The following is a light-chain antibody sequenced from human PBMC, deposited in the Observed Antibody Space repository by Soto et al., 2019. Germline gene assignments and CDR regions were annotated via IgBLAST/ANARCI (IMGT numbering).Light chain of an antibody. Sequence: EILMTQSPATLSVSPGERVILSCRASQSVGSTLAWYQQKPGQAPRLLIRGASTRATGVPARFSGSRSGTEFTLTIRSLQSEDFEVSYCQQYSTSLTFGGGTTLEIK. J-gene: IGKJ4*02. V-gene: IGKV3-15*01. CDR2: GAS. CDR3: QQYSTSLT. CDR1: QSVGST.